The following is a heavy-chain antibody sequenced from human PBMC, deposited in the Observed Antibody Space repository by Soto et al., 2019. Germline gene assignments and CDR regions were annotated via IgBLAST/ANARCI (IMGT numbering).Heavy chain of an antibody. J-gene: IGHJ3*02. CDR1: GFTFSSYA. D-gene: IGHD3-9*01. CDR2: ISGSGGST. CDR3: AKDPPTYYDIFLDAFDI. V-gene: IGHV3-23*01. Sequence: EVQLLESGGGLVQPGGSLRLSCAASGFTFSSYAMSWVRQAPGKGLEWVSAISGSGGSTYYADSVKGRFTISRDNSKNTLYLQMNSLRAEDTAVYSCAKDPPTYYDIFLDAFDIWGQGTMVTVSS.